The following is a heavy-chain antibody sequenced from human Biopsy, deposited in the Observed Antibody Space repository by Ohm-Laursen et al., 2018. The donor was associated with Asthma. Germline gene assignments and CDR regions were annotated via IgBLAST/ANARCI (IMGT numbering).Heavy chain of an antibody. CDR1: GFSFSNFA. J-gene: IGHJ3*02. V-gene: IGHV3-30*01. CDR3: VRDGTDDAFDI. D-gene: IGHD1-1*01. Sequence: SLRLSCAASGFSFSNFAIHWVRQAPGKELKWVGVISKDASTQDYADSVKGRFTMARDNSKNTLDLQMNSLREEDTAVYYCVRDGTDDAFDIWGQGTVVSVSS. CDR2: ISKDASTQ.